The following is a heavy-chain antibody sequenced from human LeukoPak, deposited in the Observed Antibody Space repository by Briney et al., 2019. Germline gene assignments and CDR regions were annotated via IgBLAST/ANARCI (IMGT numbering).Heavy chain of an antibody. V-gene: IGHV3-23*01. D-gene: IGHD3-22*01. Sequence: GGSLRLSCAASGFTFSSYAMSWVRQAPGKGLEWVSAISGSGGSTYYADSVKGRFTISRDNSKNTLYLQMNSLRAEDTAVYYCAKVEGEGTYYYDSSGSKGGDYWGQGTLVTVSS. J-gene: IGHJ4*02. CDR1: GFTFSSYA. CDR2: ISGSGGST. CDR3: AKVEGEGTYYYDSSGSKGGDY.